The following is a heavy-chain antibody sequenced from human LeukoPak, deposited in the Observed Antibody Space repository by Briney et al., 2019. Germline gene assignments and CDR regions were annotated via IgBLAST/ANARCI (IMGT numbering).Heavy chain of an antibody. J-gene: IGHJ4*02. Sequence: PSETLSLTCAVSGGSISRGGYSWSWIWQPRGKGLEWIGYIYHSGSTYYNPSFMSRVTISVDRSKNQFSLKLSSVTAADTAVYYCARGDTAMATGFDYWGQGTLVTVSS. CDR1: GGSISRGGYS. V-gene: IGHV4-30-2*01. CDR2: IYHSGST. CDR3: ARGDTAMATGFDY. D-gene: IGHD5-18*01.